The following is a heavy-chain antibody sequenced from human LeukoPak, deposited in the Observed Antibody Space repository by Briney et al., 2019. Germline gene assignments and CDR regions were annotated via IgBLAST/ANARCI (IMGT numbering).Heavy chain of an antibody. CDR1: GYTSTSYG. CDR3: ATHYYDSSGEKGLDAFDI. J-gene: IGHJ3*02. V-gene: IGHV1-18*01. Sequence: ASVKVSCKASGYTSTSYGISWVRQAPGQGLEWMGWISAYNGNTNYAQKLQGRVTMTIDTSTSTAYMELRSLRSDDTAVYYCATHYYDSSGEKGLDAFDIWGQGTMVTVSS. CDR2: ISAYNGNT. D-gene: IGHD3-22*01.